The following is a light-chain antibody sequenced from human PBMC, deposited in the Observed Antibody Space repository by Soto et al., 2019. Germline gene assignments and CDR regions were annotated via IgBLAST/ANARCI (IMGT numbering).Light chain of an antibody. V-gene: IGLV2-14*01. J-gene: IGLJ3*02. CDR1: SSDIGGYNY. CDR2: EVS. Sequence: QSALTQPPSVSGSPGQSVTISCTGTSSDIGGYNYVSWYQQHPGKAPQLMIYEVSNRPSGVSNRFSGSKSGNTASLTISGLQTEDEADYYCSSYTSSSTRVFGGGTKLTVL. CDR3: SSYTSSSTRV.